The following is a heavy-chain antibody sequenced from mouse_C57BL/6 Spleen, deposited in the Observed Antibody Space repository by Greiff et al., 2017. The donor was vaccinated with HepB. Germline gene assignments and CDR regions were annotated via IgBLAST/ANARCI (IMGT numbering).Heavy chain of an antibody. CDR3: ARGPRPFGGYAMDY. D-gene: IGHD3-1*01. V-gene: IGHV1-76*01. J-gene: IGHJ4*01. CDR1: GYTFTDYY. CDR2: IYPGSGNT. Sequence: QVQLKESGAELVRPGASVKLSCKASGYTFTDYYINWVKQRPGQGLEWIARIYPGSGNTYYNEKFKGKATLTAEKSSSTAYMQLSSLTSEDSAVYFCARGPRPFGGYAMDYWGQGTSVTVSS.